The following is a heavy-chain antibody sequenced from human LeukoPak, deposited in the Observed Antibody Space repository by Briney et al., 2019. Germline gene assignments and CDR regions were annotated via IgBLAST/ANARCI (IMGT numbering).Heavy chain of an antibody. CDR1: GFTFSSYG. V-gene: IGHV3-30*02. J-gene: IGHJ4*02. CDR3: AKDSRYYYDSSGYYSTSCFDY. Sequence: PGGSLRLSCAASGFTFSSYGMHWVRQAPGKGLEWVAFIRYDGSNKYYADSVKGRFTISRDNSKNTLYLQMNSLRAEDTAVYYCAKDSRYYYDSSGYYSTSCFDYWGQGTLVTVSS. D-gene: IGHD3-22*01. CDR2: IRYDGSNK.